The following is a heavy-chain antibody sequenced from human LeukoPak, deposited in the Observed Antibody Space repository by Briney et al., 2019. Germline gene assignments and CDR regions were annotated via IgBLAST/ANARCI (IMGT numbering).Heavy chain of an antibody. CDR2: IYTSGST. V-gene: IGHV4-61*02. Sequence: NPSETLSLTCTVSGGSISSGSYYWSWIRQPAGKGLEWIGRIYTSGSTNYNPSLKSRVTISVDTSKNQFSLKLSSVTAADTAVYYCAREIIRYCSSTSCSYYYYYYYMDVWGKGTTVTVSS. J-gene: IGHJ6*03. CDR3: AREIIRYCSSTSCSYYYYYYYMDV. CDR1: GGSISSGSYY. D-gene: IGHD2-2*01.